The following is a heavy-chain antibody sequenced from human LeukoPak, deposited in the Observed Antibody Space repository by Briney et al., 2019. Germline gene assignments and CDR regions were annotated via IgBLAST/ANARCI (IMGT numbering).Heavy chain of an antibody. J-gene: IGHJ4*02. CDR1: GGSISNYH. D-gene: IGHD6-19*01. CDR2: IHTSGST. V-gene: IGHV4-4*07. CDR3: ARRDISSGWSFDY. Sequence: SSETLSLTCTVSGGSISNYHWTWIRQPAGKGLEWIGQIHTSGSTNYNPPLKSRVTMSIDTTEDQVSLTIRSVTAADTAFYYCARRDISSGWSFDYWGQGILVFVSS.